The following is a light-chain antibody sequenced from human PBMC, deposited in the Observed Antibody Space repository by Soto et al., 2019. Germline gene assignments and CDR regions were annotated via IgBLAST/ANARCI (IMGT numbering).Light chain of an antibody. CDR3: SSFTSRLTFV. Sequence: QSALTQPHSVSGSPGQSVTISCTGTSVDVGAYDFVSWYQQHPGKAPKLMISEVTNRPSGVSDRFSGSKSGNTASLTISGLQAEDEADYYCSSFTSRLTFVFGTGTKVTVL. V-gene: IGLV2-11*01. CDR2: EVT. J-gene: IGLJ1*01. CDR1: SVDVGAYDF.